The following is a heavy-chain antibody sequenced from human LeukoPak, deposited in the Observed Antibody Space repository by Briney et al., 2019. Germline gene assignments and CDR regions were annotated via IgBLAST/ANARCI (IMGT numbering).Heavy chain of an antibody. CDR2: VSGGGGST. V-gene: IGHV3-23*01. J-gene: IGHJ6*02. CDR1: GFIFSSYA. D-gene: IGHD3-3*01. Sequence: GGSLRLSCAASGFIFSSYAMSWVRQAPGKGLEWVSSVSGGGGSTYYADSVKGRFTISRDNSKNTLYLQMNSLRAEDTAVYYCARDSRVTIFGGNYGMDVWGQGTTVTVSS. CDR3: ARDSRVTIFGGNYGMDV.